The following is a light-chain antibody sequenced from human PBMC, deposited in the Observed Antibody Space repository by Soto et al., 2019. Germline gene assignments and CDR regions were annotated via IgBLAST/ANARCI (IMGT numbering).Light chain of an antibody. Sequence: EIVLTQSPGTLSLSPGERATLSCRASQSVSSSYLAWYQQKPGQAPRLLIYGASNRATGIPDRFSGSGSGTDFTLTISRLEPEFFAVYYCQQYSSSPRTFGQGPNVDIK. J-gene: IGKJ1*01. CDR1: QSVSSSY. CDR2: GAS. V-gene: IGKV3-20*01. CDR3: QQYSSSPRT.